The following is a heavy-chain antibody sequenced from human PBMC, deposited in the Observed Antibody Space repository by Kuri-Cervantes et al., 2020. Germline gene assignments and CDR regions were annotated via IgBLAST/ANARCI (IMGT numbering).Heavy chain of an antibody. J-gene: IGHJ6*02. CDR1: GYTFTSYY. CDR3: ASGLQTLYGDYYYYYYGMDV. Sequence: ASVKVSCKASGYTFTSYYMHWVRQAPGQGLEWMGIINPSGGSTSYAQKFQGRVTMTRDTSTSTVYMELSSLRSEDTAVYYCASGLQTLYGDYYYYYYGMDVWGQGTTVTVSS. CDR2: INPSGGST. D-gene: IGHD4-17*01. V-gene: IGHV1-46*01.